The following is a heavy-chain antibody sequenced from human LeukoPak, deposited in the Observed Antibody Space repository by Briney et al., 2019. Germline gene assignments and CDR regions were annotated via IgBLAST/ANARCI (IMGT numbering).Heavy chain of an antibody. CDR1: GFTFSNYW. J-gene: IGHJ4*02. D-gene: IGHD1-26*01. Sequence: GGSLRLSCAASGFTFSNYWMSWVRQAPGKGLEWVANIKKDGSVKYYVDSVRGRFTISRDNAKNSLYLQMNSLRAEDTAVYYCARDRVEGATDYWGQGTLVTVSS. CDR3: ARDRVEGATDY. V-gene: IGHV3-7*01. CDR2: IKKDGSVK.